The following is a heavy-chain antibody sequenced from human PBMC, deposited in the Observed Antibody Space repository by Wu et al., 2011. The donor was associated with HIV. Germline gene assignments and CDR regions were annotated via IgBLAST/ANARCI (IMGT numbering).Heavy chain of an antibody. V-gene: IGHV1-69*06. CDR1: GGTFSNYA. J-gene: IGHJ4*02. CDR2: IIPIFGTA. D-gene: IGHD6-19*01. CDR3: ARDEGSGWYLGDHTIH. Sequence: QVQLVQSGAEVKKPGSSVKVSCKASGGTFSNYAISWVRQAPGQGLEWMGGIIPIFGTANYAQKFQGRVTMTTDTSTSTAYMELRSLRSDDTAVYYCARDEGSGWYLGDHTIHWGQGTLGHRLL.